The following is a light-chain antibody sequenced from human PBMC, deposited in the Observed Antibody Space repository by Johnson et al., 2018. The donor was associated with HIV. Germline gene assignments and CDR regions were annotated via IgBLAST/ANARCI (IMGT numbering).Light chain of an antibody. V-gene: IGLV1-51*02. J-gene: IGLJ1*01. Sequence: QPVLTQPPSVSAAPGQKVTISCSGSSSNIGNNYVSWYQQLPGTAPKLLIYENNKRPSGIPDRFSGSKSGTSATLGITALQTGDEADYYCGTWDSSLSAGGYVFGTGTKVTVL. CDR3: GTWDSSLSAGGYV. CDR2: ENN. CDR1: SSNIGNNY.